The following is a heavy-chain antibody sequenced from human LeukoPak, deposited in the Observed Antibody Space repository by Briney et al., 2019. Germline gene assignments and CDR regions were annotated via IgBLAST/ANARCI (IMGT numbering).Heavy chain of an antibody. CDR2: IYRGGST. CDR1: GLTVSSNY. V-gene: IGHV3-66*01. Sequence: PGGSLRLSCAASGLTVSSNYMSWVRQAPGKGLEWVSIIYRGGSTSYADSVKGRFTISRGISKNTVYLQMNSLRAEDTAVYYCARDKSDFPFDAWGQGTRVTVSS. J-gene: IGHJ5*02. CDR3: ARDKSDFPFDA. D-gene: IGHD3-3*01.